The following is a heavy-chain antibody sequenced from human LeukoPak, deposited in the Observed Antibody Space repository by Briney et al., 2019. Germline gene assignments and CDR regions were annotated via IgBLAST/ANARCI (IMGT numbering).Heavy chain of an antibody. Sequence: GRSLRLSCAASGFTFSSYAMHWVRQAPGKGLEWVAVISYDGSNKYYADSVKGRFTISRDNSKNTLYLQMNSLRAEDTAVYYCAREYRDHKTPGAGFFDYWGQGILVTVSP. J-gene: IGHJ4*02. CDR3: AREYRDHKTPGAGFFDY. CDR2: ISYDGSNK. CDR1: GFTFSSYA. V-gene: IGHV3-30*04. D-gene: IGHD7-27*01.